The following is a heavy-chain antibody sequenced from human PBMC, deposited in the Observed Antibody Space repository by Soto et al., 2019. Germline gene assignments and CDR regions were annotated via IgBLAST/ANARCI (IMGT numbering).Heavy chain of an antibody. J-gene: IGHJ4*02. V-gene: IGHV4-39*01. CDR3: ARQGGCSSTSCHSPHFDY. Sequence: SETLSLTCTVSGGSISSSSYYWGWIRQPPGKGLEWIGSIYYSGSTYYNPSLKSRVTLSVDTSKNQFSLKLSSVTAADTAVYYCARQGGCSSTSCHSPHFDYWGQGTLVTVSS. CDR1: GGSISSSSYY. CDR2: IYYSGST. D-gene: IGHD2-2*01.